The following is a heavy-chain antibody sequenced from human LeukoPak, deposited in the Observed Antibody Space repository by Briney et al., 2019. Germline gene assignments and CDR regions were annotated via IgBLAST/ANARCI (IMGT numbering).Heavy chain of an antibody. CDR2: ISSTSNYI. CDR3: ARGGIITSYAFEI. V-gene: IGHV3-21*01. CDR1: GFTFSGSA. J-gene: IGHJ3*02. D-gene: IGHD1-26*01. Sequence: PGGSLRLSCAASGFTFSGSAMHWVRQAPGKGLEWVSCISSTSNYIFYADSVRGRFTISRDNAKNSLYLQMDSLRAEDTAVYYCARGGIITSYAFEIWGQGAMVTVSS.